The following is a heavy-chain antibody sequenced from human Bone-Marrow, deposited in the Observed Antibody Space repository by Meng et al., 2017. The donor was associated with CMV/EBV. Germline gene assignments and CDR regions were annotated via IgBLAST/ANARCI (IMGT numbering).Heavy chain of an antibody. CDR3: ARDLGPADSSGFSAPVLDY. J-gene: IGHJ4*02. CDR1: VFTSNSYA. CDR2: ISINGGST. D-gene: IGHD3-22*01. V-gene: IGHV3-64*02. Sequence: VGCLRRSWAASVFTSNSYAMHWVRQAPGKGLEYVSAISINGGSTDYADSVKGRFTISRDNSKNTLYLQMGSLRAEDMAVYYCARDLGPADSSGFSAPVLDYWGQGTLVTVSS.